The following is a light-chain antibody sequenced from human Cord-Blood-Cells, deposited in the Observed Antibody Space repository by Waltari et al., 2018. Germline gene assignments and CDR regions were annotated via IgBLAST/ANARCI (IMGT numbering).Light chain of an antibody. V-gene: IGKV1-39*01. CDR2: ATS. CDR1: QSINCY. CDR3: QQSYSTPWT. J-gene: IGKJ1*01. Sequence: DIQMTQSPSSLSASVGDRVTITCRASQSINCYLNWYQQKPGKAPKLLIYATSSLQSGVPSRFSGRGSGTDFTLTISSLQPEDFATYYCQQSYSTPWTFGQGAKVEIK.